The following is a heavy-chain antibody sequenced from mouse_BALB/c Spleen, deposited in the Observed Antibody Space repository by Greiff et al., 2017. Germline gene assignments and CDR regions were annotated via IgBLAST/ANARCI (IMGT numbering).Heavy chain of an antibody. CDR1: GFTFSSYA. Sequence: EVQLVESGGGLVKPGGSLKLSCAASGFTFSSYAMSWVRQSPEKRLEWVAEISSGGRYTYYPDTVTGRFTISRDNAKNTVYLEMRSLRSEDTAMYYCARGKCITTDPAWFAYWGQGTLVTVSA. CDR3: ARGKCITTDPAWFAY. D-gene: IGHD1-2*01. V-gene: IGHV5-9-4*01. J-gene: IGHJ3*01. CDR2: ISSGGRYT.